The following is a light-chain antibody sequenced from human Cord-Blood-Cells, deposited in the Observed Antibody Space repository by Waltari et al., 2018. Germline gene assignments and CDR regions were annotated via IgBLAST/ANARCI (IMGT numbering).Light chain of an antibody. J-gene: IGKJ2*01. CDR3: QQYGSSRGYT. Sequence: EIVLPQSPGTLSLSPGERTTLSCRASQSVSSSYLAWYQQKPGPAPRLLIYGASSRATGIPDRFSGSGSGTDFTLTISRLEPEDFAVYYCQQYGSSRGYTFGQGTKLEIK. CDR2: GAS. V-gene: IGKV3-20*01. CDR1: QSVSSSY.